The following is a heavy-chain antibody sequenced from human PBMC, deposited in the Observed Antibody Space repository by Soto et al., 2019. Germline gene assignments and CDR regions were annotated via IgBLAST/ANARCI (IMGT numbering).Heavy chain of an antibody. CDR3: AKDRTGYSSGWTQI. V-gene: IGHV3-23*01. D-gene: IGHD6-19*01. CDR1: GFTFSSYS. J-gene: IGHJ4*02. Sequence: PGGSLRLSCAASGFTFSSYSIYWVRQAPGKGLEWVSGISGSGGSTYYADSVKGRFTISRDNSKNTLYLQMNSLRAEDTAVYYCAKDRTGYSSGWTQIWGQGTLVTVSS. CDR2: ISGSGGST.